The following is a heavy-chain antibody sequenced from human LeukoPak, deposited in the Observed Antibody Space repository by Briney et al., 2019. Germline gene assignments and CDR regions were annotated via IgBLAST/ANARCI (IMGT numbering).Heavy chain of an antibody. CDR2: IRSKAYGGTT. CDR3: NRDPIAVAGTAIDY. D-gene: IGHD6-19*01. V-gene: IGHV3-49*04. J-gene: IGHJ4*02. Sequence: GGSLRLSCTASGFTFGDYAMSWVRQAPGKGLEWVGFIRSKAYGGTTEYAASVKGRFTISRDDSKSIAYLQMNSLKTEDTAVYYCNRDPIAVAGTAIDYWGQGTLVTVSS. CDR1: GFTFGDYA.